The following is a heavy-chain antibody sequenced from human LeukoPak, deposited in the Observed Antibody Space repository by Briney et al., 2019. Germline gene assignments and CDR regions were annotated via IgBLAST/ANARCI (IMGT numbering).Heavy chain of an antibody. Sequence: PGGSLRLSCAASGFTFSSYAMSWVRQAPGKGLEWVSAISGSGGSTYYADSVKGRFTISRDNSKNTLYLQMNSLRAEDTAVYYCAKVSTVYYDILTGPFDYWGQGTLVTVSS. CDR2: ISGSGGST. J-gene: IGHJ4*02. CDR3: AKVSTVYYDILTGPFDY. CDR1: GFTFSSYA. D-gene: IGHD3-9*01. V-gene: IGHV3-23*01.